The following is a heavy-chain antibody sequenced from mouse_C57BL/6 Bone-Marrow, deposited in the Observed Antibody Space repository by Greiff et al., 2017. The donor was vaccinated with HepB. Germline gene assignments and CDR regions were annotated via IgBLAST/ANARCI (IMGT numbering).Heavy chain of an antibody. CDR1: GYSITSDY. Sequence: EVHLVESGPGLAKPSQTLSLTCSVAGYSITSDYWNWIRKFPGNKLEYMGYISYSGSTYYNPSLKSRISITRDTSKNQYYLQLNSVTTEDTATYYCARHYGSKDWYFDVWGTGTTVTVSS. D-gene: IGHD1-1*01. CDR2: ISYSGST. CDR3: ARHYGSKDWYFDV. J-gene: IGHJ1*03. V-gene: IGHV3-8*01.